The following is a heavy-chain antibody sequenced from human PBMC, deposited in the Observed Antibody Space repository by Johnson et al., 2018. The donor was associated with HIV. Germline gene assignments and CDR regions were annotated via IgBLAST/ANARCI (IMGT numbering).Heavy chain of an antibody. V-gene: IGHV3-23*04. Sequence: VQLVESGGGVVRPGGSLRLSCATSGFSFDDYGMSWVRQAPGKGLEWVSTISDKGGRTYYADSVRGRFTISRDNSKNTLYLQMNSLRAEDTAVYYCTTDQAGDYVWGSYRYAFDMWGQGTMVTVSS. D-gene: IGHD3-16*02. J-gene: IGHJ3*02. CDR2: ISDKGGRT. CDR3: TTDQAGDYVWGSYRYAFDM. CDR1: GFSFDDYG.